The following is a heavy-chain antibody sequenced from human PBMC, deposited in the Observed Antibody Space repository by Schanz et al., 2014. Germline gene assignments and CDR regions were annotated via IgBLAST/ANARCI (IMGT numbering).Heavy chain of an antibody. J-gene: IGHJ6*02. CDR1: GFTFSSYW. CDR2: IKQHGNEK. CDR3: ARDTSYGMDV. V-gene: IGHV3-7*04. Sequence: EVQLVESGGGLVQPGGSLRLSCASSGFTFSSYWMSWVRQAPGKGLEWMANIKQHGNEKYYVDSVKGRFTISRDNAKIALYLQMNSLRVEDTAVYYCARDTSYGMDVWSQGTTVTVSS.